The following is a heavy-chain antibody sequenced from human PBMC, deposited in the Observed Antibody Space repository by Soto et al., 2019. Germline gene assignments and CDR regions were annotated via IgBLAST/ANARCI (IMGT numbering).Heavy chain of an antibody. CDR2: IYYSGST. D-gene: IGHD4-17*01. V-gene: IGHV4-30-4*01. Sequence: SETLSLTCTVSGVSISSGDYYWSWIRQPPGKGLEWIGYIYYSGSTYYNPSLKSRVTISVDTSKNQFSLKLSSVTAADTAVYYCAREIDYGDSHWGQGTLVTVSS. J-gene: IGHJ4*02. CDR1: GVSISSGDYY. CDR3: AREIDYGDSH.